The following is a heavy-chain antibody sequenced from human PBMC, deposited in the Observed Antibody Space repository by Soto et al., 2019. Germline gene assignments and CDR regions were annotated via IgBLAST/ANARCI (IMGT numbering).Heavy chain of an antibody. CDR3: ARGAAYIGTGMDV. CDR2: ISNDGSNK. D-gene: IGHD2-15*01. V-gene: IGHV3-30-3*01. J-gene: IGHJ6*02. CDR1: GFAFSSYA. Sequence: PGGALRLSCAASGFAFSSYAMHWVRQAPGKGLEWVAVISNDGSNKYYADSVKGRFTISRDNSKNTLYLQMNSLRAEDTAVYYCARGAAYIGTGMDVWGQGTTVTVCS.